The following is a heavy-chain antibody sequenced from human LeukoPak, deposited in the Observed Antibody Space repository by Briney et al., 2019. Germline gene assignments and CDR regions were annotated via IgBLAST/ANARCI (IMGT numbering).Heavy chain of an antibody. Sequence: ASVKASCKASGYTFANYGISWVRQAPGQGLEWMGWISAYNGNTNYAQKFQDRVSMTKDTSTSTAYMELRSLRSDDTAVYYCARDTRPSYFDFWTAYHEGNWFDPWGQGTLVTVSS. CDR2: ISAYNGNT. V-gene: IGHV1-18*01. J-gene: IGHJ5*02. CDR1: GYTFANYG. CDR3: ARDTRPSYFDFWTAYHEGNWFDP. D-gene: IGHD3-3*01.